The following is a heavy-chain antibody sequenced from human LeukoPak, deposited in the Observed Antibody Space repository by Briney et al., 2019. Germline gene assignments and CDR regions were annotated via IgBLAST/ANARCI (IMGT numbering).Heavy chain of an antibody. Sequence: GGSLRLSCAASGFTFSSYAMHWVRQAPGKGLEWVAVISYDGSNKYYADSVKGRFTISRDNSKNTLYLQMNSLRAEDTAVYYCARGGTSGYYCSLWGKGTTVTVSS. V-gene: IGHV3-30*04. CDR2: ISYDGSNK. D-gene: IGHD3-22*01. J-gene: IGHJ6*04. CDR1: GFTFSSYA. CDR3: ARGGTSGYYCSL.